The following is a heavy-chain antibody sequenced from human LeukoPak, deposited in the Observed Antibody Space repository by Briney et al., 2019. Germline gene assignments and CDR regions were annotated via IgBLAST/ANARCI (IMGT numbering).Heavy chain of an antibody. V-gene: IGHV3-23*01. CDR3: AKVSGDRDAFDI. Sequence: GGSLRLSCAASGFTITDHHMDWVRQAPGKGLEWVSAISGSGGSTYYADSVKGRFTISRDNSKNTLYLQMNSLRAEDTAVYYCAKVSGDRDAFDIWGQGTMVTVSS. CDR2: ISGSGGST. J-gene: IGHJ3*02. D-gene: IGHD5-24*01. CDR1: GFTITDHH.